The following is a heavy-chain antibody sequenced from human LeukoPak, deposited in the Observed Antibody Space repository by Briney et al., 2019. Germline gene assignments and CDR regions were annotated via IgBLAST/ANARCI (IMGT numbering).Heavy chain of an antibody. CDR2: IYHSGST. Sequence: SETLSLTCAVSGGSISSSNWWSWVRQPPGKGLEWIGEIYHSGSTNYNPSLKSRVTISVDKSKNQFSLKLSSVTAADTAVYYCARDRSAYGPYFDYWGQGTLVTVSS. V-gene: IGHV4-4*02. CDR3: ARDRSAYGPYFDY. CDR1: GGSISSSNW. J-gene: IGHJ4*02. D-gene: IGHD4-17*01.